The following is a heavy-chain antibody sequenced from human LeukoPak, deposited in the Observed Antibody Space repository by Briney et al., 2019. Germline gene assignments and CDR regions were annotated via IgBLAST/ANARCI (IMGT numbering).Heavy chain of an antibody. D-gene: IGHD1-26*01. CDR2: INPNSGGT. J-gene: IGHJ3*02. V-gene: IGHV1-2*02. CDR1: GYTFTGYY. Sequence: ASVKVSCKASGYTFTGYYIHWVRQAPGQGLEWMGWINPNSGGTNYARKFQGRVTMTRDTSISTAYMELSRLISDDTAVCYCARYPGSYLSFDIWGQGTMVTVSS. CDR3: ARYPGSYLSFDI.